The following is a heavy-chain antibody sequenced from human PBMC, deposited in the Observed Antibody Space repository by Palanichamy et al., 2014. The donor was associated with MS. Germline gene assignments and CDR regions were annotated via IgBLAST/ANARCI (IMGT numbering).Heavy chain of an antibody. D-gene: IGHD5-24*01. CDR2: IHTTGST. V-gene: IGHV4-61*02. CDR1: GGSISSGIYY. Sequence: VQLRGGPGPGLVKPSQTLSLTCTVSGGSISSGIYYWNWIRQPAGKGLEWIGRIHTTGSTNYNPSLKSRVTISVDTSKNQFSLKLSSVTAADTAVYYCARDRVVETSGFDIWGQGTMVTVSS. J-gene: IGHJ3*02. CDR3: ARDRVVETSGFDI.